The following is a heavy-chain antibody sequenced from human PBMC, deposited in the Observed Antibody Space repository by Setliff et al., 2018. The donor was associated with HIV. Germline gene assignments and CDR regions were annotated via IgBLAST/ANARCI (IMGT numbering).Heavy chain of an antibody. CDR3: ASAYCSSTGCYVRWGNGMDV. Sequence: ASVKVSCKASGDTFSNYAISWVRQAPGQGLEWMGGIIPIFGTASHAQKFQGRVTITTDESTSTAYMELSSLRFEDTAMYYCASAYCSSTGCYVRWGNGMDVWGQGTTVTRLL. V-gene: IGHV1-69*05. CDR2: IIPIFGTA. D-gene: IGHD2-2*01. CDR1: GDTFSNYA. J-gene: IGHJ6*02.